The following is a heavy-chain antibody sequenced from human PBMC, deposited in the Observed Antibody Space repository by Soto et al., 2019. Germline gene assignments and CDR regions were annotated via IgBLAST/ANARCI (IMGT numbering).Heavy chain of an antibody. CDR1: GYTFSSYD. J-gene: IGHJ4*02. D-gene: IGHD6-13*01. V-gene: IGHV1-8*01. Sequence: QVQLVQSGAEVKKPGASVKVSCKASGYTFSSYDLNWVRQATGQGLELMGWMNPNSGTTAYAQKFQGRITMTRDTSINTAYMALSNLRSDDTAVYYCASGGSSSAPDYWGQGTLVTVSS. CDR2: MNPNSGTT. CDR3: ASGGSSSAPDY.